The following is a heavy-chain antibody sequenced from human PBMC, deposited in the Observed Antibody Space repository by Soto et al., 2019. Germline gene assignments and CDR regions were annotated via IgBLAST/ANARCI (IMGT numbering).Heavy chain of an antibody. J-gene: IGHJ4*02. CDR2: IYYTGST. V-gene: IGHV4-39*01. CDR3: ARPVRLGPILYSSSWVFEF. Sequence: QLKLQESGPGLVKPSETLSLTCVVSGVSISGSDYYWAWIRQSPGKGLEWIGSIYYTGSTDYNPSLSSRVTLSVDTSKNQFSLPLSSVTAADAAVYFCARPVRLGPILYSSSWVFEFWGQGTLVAVSS. CDR1: GVSISGSDYY. D-gene: IGHD6-13*01.